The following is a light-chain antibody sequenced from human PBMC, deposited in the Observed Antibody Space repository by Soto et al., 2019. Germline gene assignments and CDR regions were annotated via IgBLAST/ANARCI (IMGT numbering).Light chain of an antibody. V-gene: IGKV1-5*01. CDR3: QQSYTSPTT. J-gene: IGKJ5*01. CDR2: DAS. CDR1: QSISSW. Sequence: DIQVTQSPSTLSASVGDRVAITCRASQSISSWLAWYQQKPGKAPKLLIYDASSVESGVPSRFSGSGSGTDFTLTVNSLQAEDFATYYCQQSYTSPTTFGQGTRLEIK.